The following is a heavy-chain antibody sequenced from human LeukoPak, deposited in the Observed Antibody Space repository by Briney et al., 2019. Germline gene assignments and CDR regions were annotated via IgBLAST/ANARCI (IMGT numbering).Heavy chain of an antibody. V-gene: IGHV4-61*08. D-gene: IGHD2-2*01. J-gene: IGHJ5*02. Sequence: SETLSLTCTVSGGSISGGDYYWSWIRQPPGKGLEWIGYIYYSGSTNYSPSLKSRVTISVDTSRNQFSLKLTSVTVADTAVYYCARGTTYWSSTSRYHLNWFEPWGQGTLVTVSS. CDR3: ARGTTYWSSTSRYHLNWFEP. CDR1: GGSISGGDYY. CDR2: IYYSGST.